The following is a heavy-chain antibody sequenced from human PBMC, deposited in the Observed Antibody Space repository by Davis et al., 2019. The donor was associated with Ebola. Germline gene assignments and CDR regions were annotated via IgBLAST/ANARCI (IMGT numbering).Heavy chain of an antibody. J-gene: IGHJ4*02. CDR2: ISSSGSTI. V-gene: IGHV3-48*03. Sequence: LKISCAASGFTFSSYEMNWVRQAPGKGLEWVSYISSSGSTIYYADSVKGRFTISRDNAKKSLYLQMNSLRAEDTAVYYCARDTASSSWYPYYFGYWGQGTLVTVSS. D-gene: IGHD6-13*01. CDR1: GFTFSSYE. CDR3: ARDTASSSWYPYYFGY.